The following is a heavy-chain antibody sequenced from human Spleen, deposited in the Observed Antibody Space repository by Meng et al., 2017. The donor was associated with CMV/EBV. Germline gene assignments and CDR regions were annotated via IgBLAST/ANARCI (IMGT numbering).Heavy chain of an antibody. Sequence: SETLSLTCAISGDSVSSNSAAWNWIRQSPSRGLEWLGRTYYRSKWYNDYAVSVKSRITINPDTSKNQFSLQLNSVTPEDTAVYYCASETTMVVTWGWFDHWGQGTLVTVSS. CDR2: TYYRSKWYN. CDR1: GDSVSSNSAA. CDR3: ASETTMVVTWGWFDH. V-gene: IGHV6-1*01. J-gene: IGHJ5*02. D-gene: IGHD4-23*01.